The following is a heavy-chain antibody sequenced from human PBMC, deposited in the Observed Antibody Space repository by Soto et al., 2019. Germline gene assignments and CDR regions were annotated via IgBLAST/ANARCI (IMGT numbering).Heavy chain of an antibody. Sequence: ASVKVSCKASGYTFTSYYMHWVRQAPGQGLEWMGIINPSGGSTSYAQKFQGRVTMTRDTSTSTVYMELSSLRSEDTAVYYCARSYSNYVLDTWFDPWSQGTLVTVSS. CDR2: INPSGGST. CDR3: ARSYSNYVLDTWFDP. V-gene: IGHV1-46*03. J-gene: IGHJ5*02. D-gene: IGHD4-4*01. CDR1: GYTFTSYY.